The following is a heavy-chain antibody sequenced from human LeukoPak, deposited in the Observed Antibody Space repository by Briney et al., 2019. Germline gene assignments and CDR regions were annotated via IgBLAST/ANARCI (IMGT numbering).Heavy chain of an antibody. CDR2: ISDSGGST. J-gene: IGHJ4*02. CDR3: AKDTSTGRCCTNGVCSPFDY. CDR1: GFTFSSYA. Sequence: PGGSLRLSCAASGFTFSSYAMSWLRQAPGKGLEWVSAISDSGGSTYDADSVKGRFTISRDNSKNTLYLQMNSLRAEDTAVYYCAKDTSTGRCCTNGVCSPFDYWGQGTLVTVSS. D-gene: IGHD2-8*01. V-gene: IGHV3-23*01.